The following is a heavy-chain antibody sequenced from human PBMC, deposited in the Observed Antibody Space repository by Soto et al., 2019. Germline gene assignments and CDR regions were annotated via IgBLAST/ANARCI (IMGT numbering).Heavy chain of an antibody. Sequence: QVQLVESGGGVVQPGRSLRLSCAASGFTFSSYGMHWVRQAPGKGLEWVAVISYDGSNKYYADSVKGRFTISRDNSKNTLYLQMNSLRAEDTAVYYCAKDWGWLGAFDIWGQGTMVTVSS. D-gene: IGHD3-16*01. V-gene: IGHV3-30*18. CDR3: AKDWGWLGAFDI. J-gene: IGHJ3*02. CDR1: GFTFSSYG. CDR2: ISYDGSNK.